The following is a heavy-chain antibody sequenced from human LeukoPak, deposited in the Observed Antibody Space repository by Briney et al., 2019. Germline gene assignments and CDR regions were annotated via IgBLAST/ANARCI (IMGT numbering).Heavy chain of an antibody. CDR2: TSSNNNNI. D-gene: IGHD3-22*01. CDR1: GFTFSRNS. J-gene: IGHJ4*02. CDR3: ARDQGYYHSSGYYYYFDY. V-gene: IGHV3-48*02. Sequence: GGSLRLSCAASGFTFSRNSMNWVRQAPGKGLEWVAYTSSNNNNIYYADSVKGRFTISRDNAKNSLYLQMNSLRDEDTAVHYCARDQGYYHSSGYYYYFDYWGQGTLVTVSS.